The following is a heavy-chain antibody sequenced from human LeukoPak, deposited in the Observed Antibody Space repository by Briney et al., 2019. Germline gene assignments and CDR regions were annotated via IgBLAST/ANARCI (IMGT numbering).Heavy chain of an antibody. D-gene: IGHD2/OR15-2a*01. CDR3: VSFYEAY. CDR1: GFTFSSDA. V-gene: IGHV3-23*01. J-gene: IGHJ4*02. CDR2: ISGSGDKT. Sequence: GGSLRLSCAASGFTFSSDAMYWVRQRPGKGLEWVSVISGSGDKTYYADSVKGRFTISKDNAKNTVYLQMNNLRAEDTAVYYCVSFYEAYWGRGTLVTVSS.